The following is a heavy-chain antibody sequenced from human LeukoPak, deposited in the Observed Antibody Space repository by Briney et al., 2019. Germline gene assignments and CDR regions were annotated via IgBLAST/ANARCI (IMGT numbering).Heavy chain of an antibody. CDR2: ISSSGSTI. J-gene: IGHJ4*02. D-gene: IGHD6-13*01. Sequence: GGSLRLSCAASGFTFSSYEMNWVRQAPGEGLEWVSYISSSGSTIYYADSVKGRFTISRDNAKNSLYLQMNSLRAEDTAVYYCARDRGTAGDYWGQGTLVTVSS. V-gene: IGHV3-48*03. CDR1: GFTFSSYE. CDR3: ARDRGTAGDY.